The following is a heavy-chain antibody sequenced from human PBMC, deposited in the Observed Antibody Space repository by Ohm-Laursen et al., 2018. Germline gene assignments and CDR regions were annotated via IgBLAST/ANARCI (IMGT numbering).Heavy chain of an antibody. CDR3: ARLYTVTTYLGDD. CDR1: GFTFSSYE. J-gene: IGHJ4*02. CDR2: ISSSGSTI. Sequence: GSLRLSCAASGFTFSSYEMNWVRQAPGKGLEWVSYISSSGSTIYYADSVKGRFTISRDNSKNTLYLQMNSLSVEDTAVYYCARLYTVTTYLGDDWGQGTLVAVSS. V-gene: IGHV3-48*03. D-gene: IGHD4-11*01.